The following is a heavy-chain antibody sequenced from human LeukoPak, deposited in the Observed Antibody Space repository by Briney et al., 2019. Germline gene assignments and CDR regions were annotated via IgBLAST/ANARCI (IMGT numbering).Heavy chain of an antibody. Sequence: PSETLSLTCTVSGGSISSGSYYWSWIRQPAGKGLEWIGRIYTSGSTNYNPSLKSRDTISVDTSKNQSSLKLSSVTAADTAVYYCARVPRGGYNWFDPWGQGTLVTVSS. D-gene: IGHD1-1*01. V-gene: IGHV4-61*02. CDR2: IYTSGST. CDR3: ARVPRGGYNWFDP. J-gene: IGHJ5*02. CDR1: GGSISSGSYY.